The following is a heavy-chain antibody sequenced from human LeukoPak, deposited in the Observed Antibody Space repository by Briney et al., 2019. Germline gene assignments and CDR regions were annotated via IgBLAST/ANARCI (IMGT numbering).Heavy chain of an antibody. CDR1: GFTFSNFE. CDR3: ARVHDTSGYYHYFDS. CDR2: INDGGNII. J-gene: IGHJ4*02. Sequence: GGSLRLSCKVSGFTFSNFEMAWVRQGPGMGLEWLAYINDGGNIIRYADSVKGRFTISRDNSKNTLYLQMNNPRVEDTAIYYCARVHDTSGYYHYFDSWGQGTLVTVSS. D-gene: IGHD3-9*01. V-gene: IGHV3-48*03.